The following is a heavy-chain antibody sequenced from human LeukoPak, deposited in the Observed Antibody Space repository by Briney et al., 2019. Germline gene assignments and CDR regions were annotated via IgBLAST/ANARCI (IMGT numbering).Heavy chain of an antibody. CDR3: ARANVVTAIDY. CDR1: GGSISSYY. CDR2: IYSSGST. J-gene: IGHJ4*02. V-gene: IGHV4-59*01. D-gene: IGHD2-21*02. Sequence: SETLSLTCTVSGGSISSYYWSWLRQSPGKGLEWIGYIYSSGSTNYNPSLKSRVTISVDTSKNQFSLKLSSVTAADTAVYYCARANVVTAIDYWGQGTLVTVSS.